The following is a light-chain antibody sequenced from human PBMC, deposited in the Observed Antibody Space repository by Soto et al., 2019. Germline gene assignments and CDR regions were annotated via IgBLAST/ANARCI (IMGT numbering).Light chain of an antibody. CDR1: QTISNNY. V-gene: IGKV3-20*01. J-gene: IGKJ4*01. CDR2: RAS. Sequence: VFTQSPGTLSLSPGERATRSCRASQTISNNYVAWYQQRPGRDPSLLVYRASARATGIPDRFSGSGSGTDFTLTISRLEPEDFAVYYCHQHAESPLTFGGGTKVDIK. CDR3: HQHAESPLT.